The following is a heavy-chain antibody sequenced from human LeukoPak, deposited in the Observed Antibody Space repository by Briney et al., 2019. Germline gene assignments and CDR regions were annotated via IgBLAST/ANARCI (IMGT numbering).Heavy chain of an antibody. J-gene: IGHJ5*02. CDR2: ISYDGSNK. V-gene: IGHV3-30*03. CDR1: GFTFSSYG. Sequence: PGGSLRLSCAASGFTFSSYGMHWVRQAPGKGLEWVAVISYDGSNKYYADSVKGRFTISRDNSKNTLYLQMNSLRAEDTAVYYCARDSSAPEANWFDPWGQGTLVTVSS. CDR3: ARDSSAPEANWFDP.